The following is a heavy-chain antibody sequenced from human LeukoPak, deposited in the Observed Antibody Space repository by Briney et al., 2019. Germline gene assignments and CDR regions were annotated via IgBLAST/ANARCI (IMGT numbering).Heavy chain of an antibody. V-gene: IGHV3-21*06. CDR2: IDSSGGYI. CDR3: LRGDRRDY. J-gene: IGHJ4*02. CDR1: GFTFNTYS. Sequence: PGGSLRLSCEASGFTFNTYSMNWARQAPGKGREWVSSIDSSGGYIFYADSVKGRFIISRDNAKDSLYLQMNSLRVEDTAVYYCLRGDRRDYWGQGTLVTVSS.